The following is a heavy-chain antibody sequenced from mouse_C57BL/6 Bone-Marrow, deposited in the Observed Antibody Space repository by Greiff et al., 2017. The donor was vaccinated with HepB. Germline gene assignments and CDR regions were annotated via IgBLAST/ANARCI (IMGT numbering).Heavy chain of an antibody. D-gene: IGHD1-1*01. J-gene: IGHJ4*01. CDR1: GYTFTSYW. CDR2: IDPSDSYT. V-gene: IGHV1-69*01. CDR3: AREILLRYGYAMDY. Sequence: VQLQQSGAELVMPGASVKLSCKASGYTFTSYWMHWVKQRPGQGLEWIGEIDPSDSYTNYNQKFKGKSTLTVDKSSSTAYMQLSSLTSEDSAVYYCAREILLRYGYAMDYWGQGTSVTVSS.